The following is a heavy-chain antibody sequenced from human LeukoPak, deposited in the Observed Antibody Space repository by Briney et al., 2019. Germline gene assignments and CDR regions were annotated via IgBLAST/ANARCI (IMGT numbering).Heavy chain of an antibody. CDR1: GFTFSGYW. J-gene: IGHJ4*02. Sequence: GGSLRLSCAASGFTFSGYWMHWVRQVPGKGLLWVSRIESDGSSTGYADSVKGRFAISRDNAKNTLYLQMYSLRAEDTAVHYCARSSYSSSYHDYWGQGTLVTVSS. V-gene: IGHV3-74*01. CDR2: IESDGSST. D-gene: IGHD6-13*01. CDR3: ARSSYSSSYHDY.